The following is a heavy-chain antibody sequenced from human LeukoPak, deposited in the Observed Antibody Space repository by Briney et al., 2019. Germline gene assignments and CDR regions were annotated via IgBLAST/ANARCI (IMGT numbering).Heavy chain of an antibody. CDR2: INWNGGST. Sequence: ETLSLTCTVSGGSISSYYWSWVRQAPGKGLEWVSGINWNGGSTGYADSVKGRFTISRDNAKNSLYLQMNSLRAEDTALYHCAREAYYGSGSYYPWGAGYYYYYMDVWGKGTTVTISS. D-gene: IGHD3-10*01. J-gene: IGHJ6*03. CDR3: AREAYYGSGSYYPWGAGYYYYYMDV. CDR1: GGSISSYY. V-gene: IGHV3-20*01.